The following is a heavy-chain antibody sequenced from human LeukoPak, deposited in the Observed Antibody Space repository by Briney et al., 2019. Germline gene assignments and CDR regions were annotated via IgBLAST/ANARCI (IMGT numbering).Heavy chain of an antibody. D-gene: IGHD1-26*01. J-gene: IGHJ4*02. CDR1: GYTFTSYG. CDR2: IWYDGSNK. V-gene: IGHV3-33*01. CDR3: ARAGVGAIYYFDY. Sequence: SCKASGYTFTSYGMHWVRQAPGKGLEWVALIWYDGSNKYYADSVRGRFTISRDNSKNTLYLQMKSLRVEDTAVYYCARAGVGAIYYFDYWGQGTLVTVSS.